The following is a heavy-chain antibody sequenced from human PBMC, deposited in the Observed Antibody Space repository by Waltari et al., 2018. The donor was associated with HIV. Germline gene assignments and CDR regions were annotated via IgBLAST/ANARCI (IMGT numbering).Heavy chain of an antibody. V-gene: IGHV1-8*01. CDR1: GYTSSTHD. CDR3: ATWEGRGQPSSYINY. CDR2: MNPNSGNT. J-gene: IGHJ4*02. D-gene: IGHD1-26*01. Sequence: HAQLVHTGAEVKKPPASVQLSRTTSGYTSSTHDIHWVRQATGQGPEWMGWMNPNSGNTGYAQKFQGRVFMTRNTSIRTVYMELIGLRSEDTAVYYCATWEGRGQPSSYINYWGQGTLVTVSS.